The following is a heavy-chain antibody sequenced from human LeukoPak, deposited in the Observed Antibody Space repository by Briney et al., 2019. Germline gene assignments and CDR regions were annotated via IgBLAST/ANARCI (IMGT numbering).Heavy chain of an antibody. J-gene: IGHJ4*02. CDR3: ARALGYCSGGSCYHFDY. D-gene: IGHD2-15*01. CDR2: IYYSGST. Sequence: SGTLSLTCTVSGGSISSYYWSWIRQPPGKGLEWIGYIYYSGSTNYNPSLKSRVTISVDASKNQFSLKLSSVTAADTAVYYCARALGYCSGGSCYHFDYWGQGTLVTVSS. V-gene: IGHV4-59*01. CDR1: GGSISSYY.